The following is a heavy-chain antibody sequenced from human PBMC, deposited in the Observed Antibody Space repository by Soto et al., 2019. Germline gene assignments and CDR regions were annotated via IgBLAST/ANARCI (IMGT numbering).Heavy chain of an antibody. CDR3: AMTTQSYYHYGMDV. V-gene: IGHV1-18*04. CDR1: GYTFTSYG. CDR2: ISAYNGNT. J-gene: IGHJ6*02. Sequence: ASVKVSCKASGYTFTSYGISWVRQAPGQGLEWMGWISAYNGNTNYAQKLQGRVTMTTDTSTSTAYMELRSLRSDDTAVYYCAMTTQSYYHYGMDVWGQGTTVTVSS. D-gene: IGHD4-17*01.